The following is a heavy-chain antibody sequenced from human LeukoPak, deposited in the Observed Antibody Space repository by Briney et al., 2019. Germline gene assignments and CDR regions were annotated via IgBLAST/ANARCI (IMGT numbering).Heavy chain of an antibody. Sequence: GGSLRLSCAASGFTFSNYGMQRVRQAPGKGLEWVAVIWYDGGKKYYADSVKGRFTISRDNAKNSLYLQMNSLRAEDTAVYYCARDYQNYFDYWGQGTLVTISS. CDR3: ARDYQNYFDY. CDR1: GFTFSNYG. V-gene: IGHV3-33*01. D-gene: IGHD2-2*01. CDR2: IWYDGGKK. J-gene: IGHJ4*02.